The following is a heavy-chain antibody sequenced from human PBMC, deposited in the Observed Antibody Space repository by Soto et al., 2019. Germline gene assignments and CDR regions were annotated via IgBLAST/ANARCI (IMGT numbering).Heavy chain of an antibody. D-gene: IGHD3-16*01. J-gene: IGHJ4*02. CDR3: AHIAYAWVLGGFDY. Sequence: QITLKESGPPLVKPTQTLTLTCTFSGFSLSTTAVGVGWIRQPPGRALEWLALIYWDDDKRYSPSLKSRLTITKDTSKNQVVLTMTHMDPVDTATYYCAHIAYAWVLGGFDYWGQGTLVTVSS. CDR2: IYWDDDK. V-gene: IGHV2-5*02. CDR1: GFSLSTTAVG.